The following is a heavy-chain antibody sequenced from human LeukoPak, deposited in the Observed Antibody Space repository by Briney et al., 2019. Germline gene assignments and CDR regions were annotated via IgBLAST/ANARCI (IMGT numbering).Heavy chain of an antibody. Sequence: GGSLRLSCAASGFTFSSYSMDWVRQAPGKGLEWVSSISSSLTYIYYADSVKGRFTISRDNAKNSLYLQMNSLRAEDTAVYYCGRDTDFDYWGQGTLVTVSS. CDR1: GFTFSSYS. CDR2: ISSSLTYI. CDR3: GRDTDFDY. V-gene: IGHV3-21*01. J-gene: IGHJ4*02.